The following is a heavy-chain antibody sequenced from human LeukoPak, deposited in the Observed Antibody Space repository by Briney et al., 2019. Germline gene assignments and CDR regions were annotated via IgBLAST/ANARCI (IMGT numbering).Heavy chain of an antibody. J-gene: IGHJ4*02. Sequence: PGGSLRLSCAASGFSFSRFWMTWGRQAPGKGPEWVANINEDGSKKYYVDSVKGRFTISRDNGKNSLYLEMNSLRADDTAVYSCVQGGHFDFWGQGAPVTVSS. D-gene: IGHD3-16*01. CDR3: VQGGHFDF. V-gene: IGHV3-7*01. CDR1: GFSFSRFW. CDR2: INEDGSKK.